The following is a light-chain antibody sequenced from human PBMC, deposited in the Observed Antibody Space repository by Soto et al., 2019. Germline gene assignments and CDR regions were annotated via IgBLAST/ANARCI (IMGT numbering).Light chain of an antibody. CDR3: QRYHKWPPIT. CDR2: GAS. J-gene: IGKJ5*01. V-gene: IGKV3-15*01. Sequence: EVVMTQSPGTLSVSLGESAALSCRASQSVDGYLAWYQQKPGQAPRLLIYGASTRATGVTARFRGGGSGTEFTLSISSLQSEDSAVYYCQRYHKWPPITCGQGTRLE. CDR1: QSVDGY.